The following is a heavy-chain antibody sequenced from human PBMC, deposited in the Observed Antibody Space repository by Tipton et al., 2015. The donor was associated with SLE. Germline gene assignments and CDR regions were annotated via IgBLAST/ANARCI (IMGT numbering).Heavy chain of an antibody. CDR2: IIPILGIA. CDR1: GGTFSSYT. D-gene: IGHD6-13*01. J-gene: IGHJ4*02. V-gene: IGHV1-69*09. CDR3: ARGDSSSWDGNFDY. Sequence: QLVQSGAEVKKPGSSVKVSCKASGGTFSSYTISWVRQAPGQGLEWMGRIIPILGIANYAQKFQGRVTITADKSTSTAYMELSSLRSEDTAVYYCARGDSSSWDGNFDYWGQGTLVTVSS.